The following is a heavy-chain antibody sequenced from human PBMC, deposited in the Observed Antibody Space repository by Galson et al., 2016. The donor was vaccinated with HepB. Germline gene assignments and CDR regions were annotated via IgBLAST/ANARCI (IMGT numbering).Heavy chain of an antibody. Sequence: SLRLSCAASGFTVSASSMTWVRQAPGKGLEWVSTIHRGGGTYYTYSVKGRFTIDRDSSKNTLYLQMSSLKVEDTAVYYCAVVGDVSRDWGQGTLVTVSS. J-gene: IGHJ4*02. CDR3: AVVGDVSRD. CDR2: IHRGGGT. V-gene: IGHV3-66*01. D-gene: IGHD2-21*01. CDR1: GFTVSASS.